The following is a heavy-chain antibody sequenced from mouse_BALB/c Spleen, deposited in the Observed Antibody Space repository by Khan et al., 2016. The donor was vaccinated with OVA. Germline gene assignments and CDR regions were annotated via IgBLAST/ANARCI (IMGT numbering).Heavy chain of an antibody. CDR3: ARRGYDYGRGALFAY. Sequence: QVQLKQSGPGLVQPSQSLSITCTVSGFSLNNYSVHWVRQSPGKGLEWLGVIWSAGSTDYNAGFISRLTISKDNSRSPVFFKMNSLQPTDTAIYYGARRGYDYGRGALFAYWGQGTLVTVSA. CDR2: IWSAGST. CDR1: GFSLNNYS. J-gene: IGHJ3*01. D-gene: IGHD2-4*01. V-gene: IGHV2-2*02.